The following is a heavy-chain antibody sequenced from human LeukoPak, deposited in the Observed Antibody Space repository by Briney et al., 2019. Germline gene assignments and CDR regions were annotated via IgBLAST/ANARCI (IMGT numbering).Heavy chain of an antibody. Sequence: ASVAVSFMPSRSTFLPYKFHFVRQPPGQGLEWMGWINPSSGGTNYAQKFQGRVTMTRNTSITTAYMELTTLRSDDTAIYYCARGAGSSFFDYWGQGTLVTVSS. V-gene: IGHV1-2*02. D-gene: IGHD3-10*01. J-gene: IGHJ4*02. CDR1: RSTFLPYK. CDR3: ARGAGSSFFDY. CDR2: INPSSGGT.